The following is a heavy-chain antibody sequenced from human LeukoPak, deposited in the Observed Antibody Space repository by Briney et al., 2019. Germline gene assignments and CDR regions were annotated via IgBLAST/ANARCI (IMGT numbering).Heavy chain of an antibody. J-gene: IGHJ4*02. Sequence: SETLSLTCPVSGGSTSSYYWSWIRQPAGKGLEWIGRIYTSGSTNYNPSLKSRVTMSVDTSKNQFSLKLSSVTAADTAVYYCAREGPRQPFDYWGQGTLVTVSS. CDR2: IYTSGST. V-gene: IGHV4-4*07. CDR1: GGSTSSYY. CDR3: AREGPRQPFDY.